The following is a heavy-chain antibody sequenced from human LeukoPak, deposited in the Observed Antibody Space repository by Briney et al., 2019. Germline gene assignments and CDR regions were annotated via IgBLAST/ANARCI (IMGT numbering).Heavy chain of an antibody. CDR1: GYIFTGYY. CDR3: ARAYTAIVLDH. CDR2: INPNSGNT. D-gene: IGHD5-18*01. Sequence: ASVKVSCKTSGYIFTGYYMHWVRQAPGQGLEWMGWINPNSGNTGYAQKFQGRVTMTRNTSISTAYMELSSLRSEDTAVYYCARAYTAIVLDHWGQGTLVTVSS. J-gene: IGHJ4*02. V-gene: IGHV1-8*02.